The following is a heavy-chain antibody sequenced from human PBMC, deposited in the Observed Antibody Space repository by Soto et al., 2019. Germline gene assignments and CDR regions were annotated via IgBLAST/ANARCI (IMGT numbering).Heavy chain of an antibody. CDR1: GFTFDDYA. CDR3: AKEDFNTVGYYYYYYMDF. D-gene: IGHD4-4*01. Sequence: EVQLVESGGGLVQPGRSLRLSCAASGFTFDDYAMHWVRQAPGKGLEWVSGISWNSGSIGYADSVKGRFTISRDNAKNSLYLQMNSLRAEDTALYYCAKEDFNTVGYYYYYYMDFWGKGTTVNVSS. V-gene: IGHV3-9*01. J-gene: IGHJ6*03. CDR2: ISWNSGSI.